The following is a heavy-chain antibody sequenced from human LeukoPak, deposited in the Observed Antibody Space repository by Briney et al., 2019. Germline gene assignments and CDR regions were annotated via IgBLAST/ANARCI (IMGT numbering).Heavy chain of an antibody. CDR3: AKTNTELGKNWFDP. Sequence: GGSLRLSCAASGFLFSNYAIHWVRQAPGKGLEWVAFIRYDGSSTSYADSVKGRFTISRDNSKNMLYLQMNSLRPEDTAVYYCAKTNTELGKNWFDPWGQGTLVTVSS. D-gene: IGHD7-27*01. CDR2: IRYDGSST. V-gene: IGHV3-30*02. J-gene: IGHJ5*02. CDR1: GFLFSNYA.